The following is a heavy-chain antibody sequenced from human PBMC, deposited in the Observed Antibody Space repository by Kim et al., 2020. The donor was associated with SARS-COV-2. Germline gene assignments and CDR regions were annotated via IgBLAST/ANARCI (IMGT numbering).Heavy chain of an antibody. Sequence: SATLSLTCTVSGGSISSSSYYWGWIRQPPGKGLEWIGSIYYSGSTYYNPSLKSRVTISVDTSKNQFSLKLSSVTAADTAVYYCARQHSVKGAGFFDYWGQ. D-gene: IGHD1-26*01. V-gene: IGHV4-39*01. J-gene: IGHJ4*02. CDR1: GGSISSSSYY. CDR3: ARQHSVKGAGFFDY. CDR2: IYYSGST.